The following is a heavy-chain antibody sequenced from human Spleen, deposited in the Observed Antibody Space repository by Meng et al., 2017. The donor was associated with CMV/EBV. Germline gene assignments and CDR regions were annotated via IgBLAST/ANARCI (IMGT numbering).Heavy chain of an antibody. V-gene: IGHV4-4*02. CDR2: IYHSGSI. CDR3: ARSHWPLDRSAQYYFDY. CDR1: GSISSNNW. Sequence: GSISSNNWWSWVRQPPGKGLEWIGEIYHSGSINYNPSLKSRVTISIDKSKNQFSLKLYSVTAADTAFYYCARSHWPLDRSAQYYFDYWGQGTLVTVSS. D-gene: IGHD3-22*01. J-gene: IGHJ4*02.